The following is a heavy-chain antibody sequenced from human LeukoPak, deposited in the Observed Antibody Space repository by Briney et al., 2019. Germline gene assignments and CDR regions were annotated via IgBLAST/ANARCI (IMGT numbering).Heavy chain of an antibody. V-gene: IGHV4-4*09. CDR1: GDSLSSGY. CDR2: IQDSGIT. CDR3: AGRGHRYSRD. J-gene: IGHJ1*01. Sequence: PSDTLSLIRNVSGDSLSSGYWRWLRQSPGKGLEWIGFIQDSGITDYNPALKSRLLMSVDTSKNQFSLNLRSVTAADTAVYYCAGRGHRYSRDWGQGILVTISS. D-gene: IGHD2-15*01.